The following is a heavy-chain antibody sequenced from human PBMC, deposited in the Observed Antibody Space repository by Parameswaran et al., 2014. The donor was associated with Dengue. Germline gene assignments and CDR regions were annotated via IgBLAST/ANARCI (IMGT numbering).Heavy chain of an antibody. J-gene: IGHJ6*02. V-gene: IGHV3-30*04. CDR2: ISYDGSNK. CDR3: ARGDTMVRGVIEHGNFYYYYYGMDV. Sequence: WIRQPPGKGLEWVAVISYDGSNKYYADSVKGRFTISRDNSKNTLYLQMNSLRAEDTAVYYCARGDTMVRGVIEHGNFYYYYYGMDVWGQGTTVTVSS. D-gene: IGHD3-10*01.